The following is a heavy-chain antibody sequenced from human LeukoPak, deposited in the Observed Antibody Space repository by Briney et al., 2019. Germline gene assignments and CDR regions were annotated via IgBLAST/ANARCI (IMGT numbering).Heavy chain of an antibody. D-gene: IGHD6-13*01. Sequence: VASVKVSCKASGYTFTSYGISWVRQAPGQGLEWMGWISAYNGNTNYAQKLQGRVTMTEDTSTDTAYMELSSLRSEDTAVYYCATDRPTGYSSSWYSFDIWGQGTMVTVSS. CDR3: ATDRPTGYSSSWYSFDI. CDR2: ISAYNGNT. V-gene: IGHV1-18*01. CDR1: GYTFTSYG. J-gene: IGHJ3*02.